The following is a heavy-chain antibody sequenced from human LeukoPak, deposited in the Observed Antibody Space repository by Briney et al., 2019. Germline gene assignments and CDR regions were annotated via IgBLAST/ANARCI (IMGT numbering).Heavy chain of an antibody. J-gene: IGHJ4*02. CDR1: GFTFSSYS. CDR2: ITSSSSTI. Sequence: GGSLRLSCAASGFTFSSYSMNWVRQAPGKGLEWVSYITSSSSTIYYADSVKGRFTVSRDNAKDSLYLQMNSLRAEDTAVYYCATGRGAVAGTIDSWGQGTLVTVSS. V-gene: IGHV3-48*04. CDR3: ATGRGAVAGTIDS. D-gene: IGHD6-19*01.